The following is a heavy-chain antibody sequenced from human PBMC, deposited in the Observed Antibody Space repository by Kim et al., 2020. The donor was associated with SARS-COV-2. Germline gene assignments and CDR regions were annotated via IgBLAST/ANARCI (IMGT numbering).Heavy chain of an antibody. V-gene: IGHV1-3*01. Sequence: TKYSQKFQGRVTITRDTSASTAYMELSSLRSEDTAVYYCAVGGSGSYYTYWGQGTLVTVSS. CDR3: AVGGSGSYYTY. J-gene: IGHJ4*02. CDR2: T. D-gene: IGHD3-10*01.